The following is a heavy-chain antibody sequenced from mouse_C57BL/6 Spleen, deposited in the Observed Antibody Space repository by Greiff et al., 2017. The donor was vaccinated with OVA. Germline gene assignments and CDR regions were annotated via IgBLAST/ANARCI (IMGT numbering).Heavy chain of an antibody. V-gene: IGHV1-82*01. D-gene: IGHD1-1*01. CDR3: ARVDDYGSFDY. CDR1: GYAFSSSW. CDR2: IYPGDGDT. J-gene: IGHJ2*01. Sequence: VQLQQPGPELVKPGASVKISCKASGYAFSSSWMNWVKQRPGKGLEWIGRIYPGDGDTNYNGKFKGKATLTADKSSSTAYMQLSSLTSEDSAVYFCARVDDYGSFDYWGQGTTLTVSS.